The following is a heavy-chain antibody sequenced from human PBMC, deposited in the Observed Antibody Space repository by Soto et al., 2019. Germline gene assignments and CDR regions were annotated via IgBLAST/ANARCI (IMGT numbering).Heavy chain of an antibody. CDR2: IWYDGSNK. D-gene: IGHD3-10*01. V-gene: IGHV3-33*01. CDR1: RFTFRTYG. Sequence: QVQLGESGGGVVQPERSLRLSCAASRFTFRTYGMHGVLQTPGKGLEWVAVIWYDGSNKDYADSVKSRFTIFRDNSKNTLYLQMNSLRAEDTAVYYCARGTPYGSGRPYAFDIWGQGTMVTVSS. CDR3: ARGTPYGSGRPYAFDI. J-gene: IGHJ3*02.